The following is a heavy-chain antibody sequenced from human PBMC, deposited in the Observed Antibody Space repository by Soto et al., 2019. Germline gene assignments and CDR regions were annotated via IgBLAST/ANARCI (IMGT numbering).Heavy chain of an antibody. CDR2: IYYSGST. CDR1: GGSFSSGSYS. J-gene: IGHJ4*02. D-gene: IGHD2-2*01. Sequence: SETLSLTCTVSGGSFSSGSYSWGWIRQPPGKGLEWIGSIYYSGSTYYNPSLESRVTISVDTSNNQFSLKVSSVTAADTAVYYCARRGSCSSTSCYAFDYWGQGTLVTVSS. V-gene: IGHV4-39*01. CDR3: ARRGSCSSTSCYAFDY.